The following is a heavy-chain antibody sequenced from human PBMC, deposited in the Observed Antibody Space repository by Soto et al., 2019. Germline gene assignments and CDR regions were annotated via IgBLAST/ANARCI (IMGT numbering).Heavy chain of an antibody. CDR3: AREGIAARRYYYGMDV. D-gene: IGHD6-6*01. Sequence: QVQLVESGGGVVQPGRSLSLSCAASGFTFSSYAMHWVRQAPGKGLEGGAVIWYDGRNKYYADSWKGRFTISRDNSKNTLYLQMNSLRAEDTAVYYCAREGIAARRYYYGMDVWGQGTTVTVSS. V-gene: IGHV3-33*01. CDR1: GFTFSSYA. CDR2: IWYDGRNK. J-gene: IGHJ6*02.